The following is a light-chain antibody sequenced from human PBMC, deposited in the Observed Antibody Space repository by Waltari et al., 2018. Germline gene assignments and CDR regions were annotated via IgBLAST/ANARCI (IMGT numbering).Light chain of an antibody. J-gene: IGLJ3*02. V-gene: IGLV4-69*01. CDR3: QTGGHGTWV. CDR1: SGHSTNV. Sequence: QLVLTQSPSASASLGASVKLTCTLSSGHSTNVIAWLQKRPEKGPRYLMKVNSDGSHNKGDEIPVRFSGSRSGAERYLTIASLQSDDEADYYCQTGGHGTWVFGGGTKLTVL. CDR2: VNSDGSH.